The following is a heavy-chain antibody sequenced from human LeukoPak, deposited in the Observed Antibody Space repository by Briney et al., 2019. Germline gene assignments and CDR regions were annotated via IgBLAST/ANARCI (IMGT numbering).Heavy chain of an antibody. CDR2: TYYRSKWYN. Sequence: SQTLSLTCAISGDSVSSNSAAWNWIRQSPSRGLEWLGRTYYRSKWYNDYAVSVKSRITINPDTSKNQFSLQLNSVTTEDTAVYYCARGRASMVRGVIISNYWYFDLWGRGTLVTVSS. V-gene: IGHV6-1*01. CDR3: ARGRASMVRGVIISNYWYFDL. J-gene: IGHJ2*01. CDR1: GDSVSSNSAA. D-gene: IGHD3-10*01.